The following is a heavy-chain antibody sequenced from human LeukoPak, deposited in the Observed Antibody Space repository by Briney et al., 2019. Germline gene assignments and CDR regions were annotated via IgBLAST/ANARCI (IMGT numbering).Heavy chain of an antibody. J-gene: IGHJ4*02. CDR3: ARRRLGQGGLERRWVYFDY. CDR1: GFTFSSYW. Sequence: GSLRLSCAATGFTFSSYWMSWIRQPPGKGLEWIGEINHSGSTNYNPSLKSRVTISVDTSKNQFSLKLSSVTAADTAVYYCARRRLGQGGLERRWVYFDYWGQGTLVTVSS. V-gene: IGHV4-34*01. D-gene: IGHD1-1*01. CDR2: INHSGST.